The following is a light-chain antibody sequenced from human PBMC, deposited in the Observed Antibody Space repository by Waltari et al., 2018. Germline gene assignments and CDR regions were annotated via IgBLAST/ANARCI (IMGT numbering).Light chain of an antibody. CDR1: QNILSSSDNKNY. Sequence: DIVMTKSRDSVAVYLGERATIHCSSSQNILSSSDNKNYLVWYQQKPVQPPKLLISWASTRESGVPDRFSGSGSGTDFTLTISSLQAEDVAVYYCQQCYHLPSFGGGTRVEIK. J-gene: IGKJ4*01. V-gene: IGKV4-1*01. CDR3: QQCYHLPS. CDR2: WAS.